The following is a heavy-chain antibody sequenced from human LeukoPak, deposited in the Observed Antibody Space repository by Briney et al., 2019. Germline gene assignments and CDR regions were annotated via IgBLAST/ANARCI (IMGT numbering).Heavy chain of an antibody. CDR2: IYYSGST. D-gene: IGHD1-7*01. CDR1: GGSISSYY. J-gene: IGHJ6*03. CDR3: ARSLTGTSNYYMDV. Sequence: SETLSLTCTVSGGSISSYYWSWIRQPPGKGLEWIGYIYYSGSTNYNPSLKSRVTISVDTSKNQFSLKLSSVTAADTAVYYCARSLTGTSNYYMDVWGKGTTVTVSS. V-gene: IGHV4-59*01.